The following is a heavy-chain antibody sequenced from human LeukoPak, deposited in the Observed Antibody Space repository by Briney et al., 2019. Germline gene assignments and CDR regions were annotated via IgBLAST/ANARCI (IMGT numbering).Heavy chain of an antibody. Sequence: SETLSLTCTVSGGSISSGSYYWSWIRQPAGKGLEWIGSISYSGSTYYNPSVQSRVTISEDTSRNQFFLKLTSLTAADTAVFYCARRSSSSGYYYYMDVWGKGTTVTVSS. CDR1: GGSISSGSYY. D-gene: IGHD6-6*01. CDR3: ARRSSSSGYYYYMDV. CDR2: ISYSGST. V-gene: IGHV4-39*01. J-gene: IGHJ6*03.